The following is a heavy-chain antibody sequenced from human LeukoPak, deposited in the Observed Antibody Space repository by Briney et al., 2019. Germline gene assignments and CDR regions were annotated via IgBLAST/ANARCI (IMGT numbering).Heavy chain of an antibody. V-gene: IGHV3-7*01. CDR3: ARHWWHGLDI. J-gene: IGHJ3*02. Sequence: GGSLRLSCVPSGFTLTNYWMTWVRPAPGKGLEWVANINQDGRGETYVDSVKGRFTISRDNAKNSVSLQMLGLRVEDTAVYYCARHWWHGLDIWGHGTLVTVSS. CDR2: INQDGRGE. CDR1: GFTLTNYW. D-gene: IGHD2-8*02.